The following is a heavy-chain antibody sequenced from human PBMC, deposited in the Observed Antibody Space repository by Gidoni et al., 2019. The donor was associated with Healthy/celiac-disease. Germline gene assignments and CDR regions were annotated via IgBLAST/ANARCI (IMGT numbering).Heavy chain of an antibody. CDR1: GGTLSSYA. V-gene: IGHV1-69*01. CDR3: ARLSGSGFAYGMDV. J-gene: IGHJ6*02. Sequence: QVQLVQSGAEVKKPGSSVKVSCKASGGTLSSYAISWVRQATGQGLEWMGGVIPIFGTANDAQKFQGRVTITADESTSTAYMELSSLRSEDTAVYYCARLSGSGFAYGMDVWGQGTTVTVSS. CDR2: VIPIFGTA. D-gene: IGHD6-19*01.